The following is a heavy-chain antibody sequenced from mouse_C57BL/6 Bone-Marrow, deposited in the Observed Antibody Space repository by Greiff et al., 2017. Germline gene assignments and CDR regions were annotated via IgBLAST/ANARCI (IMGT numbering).Heavy chain of an antibody. CDR2: IYPGGGYT. CDR3: ASGGFYCGSPFDY. Sequence: QVQLKQSGAELVRPGTSVKMSCKASGYTFTNYWIGWAKQRPGHGLEWIGDIYPGGGYTNYNEKFKGKATLTADKSSSTAYMQFCSLTSEDSAIYYCASGGFYCGSPFDYWGQGTTLTVSS. CDR1: GYTFTNYW. V-gene: IGHV1-63*01. D-gene: IGHD1-1*01. J-gene: IGHJ2*01.